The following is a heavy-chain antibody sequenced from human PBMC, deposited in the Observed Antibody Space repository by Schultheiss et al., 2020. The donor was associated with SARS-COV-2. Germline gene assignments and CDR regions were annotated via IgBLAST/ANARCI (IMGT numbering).Heavy chain of an antibody. Sequence: ASVKVSCKASGYTFTGYYMHWVRQAPGQGLEWMGRIIPILGIANYAQKFQGRVTMTRDTSTSTAYMELTSLTSDDTAVYYCARMEGSSLFRDDGMDVWGQGTTVTVSS. CDR3: ARMEGSSLFRDDGMDV. J-gene: IGHJ6*02. CDR2: IIPILGIA. V-gene: IGHV1-2*02. CDR1: GYTFTGYY. D-gene: IGHD2-15*01.